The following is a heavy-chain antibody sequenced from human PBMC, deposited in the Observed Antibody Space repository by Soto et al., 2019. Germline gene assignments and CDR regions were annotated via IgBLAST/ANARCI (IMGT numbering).Heavy chain of an antibody. J-gene: IGHJ6*02. CDR2: IISGGSRV. V-gene: IGHV3-74*01. CDR1: GFTFSNDW. CDR3: ARERTSKGGMDV. Sequence: EVQLVESGGGLVQPGGSLRLSCAASGFTFSNDWMNWVQQGPGKGLEWVSRIISGGSRVSYADSVKGRFTIARDNAKNTLYLEMHSLTAEDTAVYYCARERTSKGGMDVWGQGTTVTVSS.